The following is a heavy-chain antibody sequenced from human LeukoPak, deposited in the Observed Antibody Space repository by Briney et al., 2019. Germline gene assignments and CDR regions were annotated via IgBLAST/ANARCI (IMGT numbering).Heavy chain of an antibody. D-gene: IGHD3-10*01. CDR2: ISDSGDIT. J-gene: IGHJ4*02. CDR1: GFTFSSYA. CDR3: ARVTGAH. Sequence: GGPLRLSWAASGFTFSSYAMNWVRQAPGVGLEWVSTISDSGDITYYADSVKGRFTISRDNSKNTVYLQMDSLRAEDTAVYYCARVTGAHWGQGTLVTVSS. V-gene: IGHV3-23*01.